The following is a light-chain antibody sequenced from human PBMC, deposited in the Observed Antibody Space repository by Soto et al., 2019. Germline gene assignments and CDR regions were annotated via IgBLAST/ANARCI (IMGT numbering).Light chain of an antibody. V-gene: IGKV3-15*01. CDR1: KSVSNN. J-gene: IGKJ4*01. Sequence: EIVMTQSPATLSVSPGERAILSCRASKSVSNNLAWYQQKPGQAPRLFIYGASTRPTGIPARFSGSGSGTEFTLSISSLQSEDFAIYYCQQYNTWPPLTFGGGTKVEIK. CDR3: QQYNTWPPLT. CDR2: GAS.